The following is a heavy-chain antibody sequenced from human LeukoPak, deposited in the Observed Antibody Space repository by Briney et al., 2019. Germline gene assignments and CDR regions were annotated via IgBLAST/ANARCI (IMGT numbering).Heavy chain of an antibody. J-gene: IGHJ6*02. D-gene: IGHD4-17*01. CDR2: ISYDGSNK. V-gene: IGHV3-30-3*01. Sequence: GRSLRLSCAASGFTFSSYAMHWVRQAPGKGLEWVAVISYDGSNKHYADSVKGRFTISRDNSKNTLYLQMNSLRAEDTAVYYCARVSTVTTFYYYYGMDVWGQGTTVTVSS. CDR3: ARVSTVTTFYYYYGMDV. CDR1: GFTFSSYA.